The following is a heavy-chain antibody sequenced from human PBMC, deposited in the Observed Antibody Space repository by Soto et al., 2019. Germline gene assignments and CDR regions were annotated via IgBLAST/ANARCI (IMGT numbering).Heavy chain of an antibody. V-gene: IGHV3-23*01. CDR3: AKKFCSGDTCAARYFDH. CDR1: GFTFSNHA. Sequence: PGGSLRLSCAASGFTFSNHAMNWVRQAPGKGLEWVAVISGNGYITYYADSVKGRFTVSRDNSQNMFYLQMSGLRADDTAVYYCAKKFCSGDTCAARYFDHWGQGILVTVSS. J-gene: IGHJ5*02. CDR2: ISGNGYIT. D-gene: IGHD2-15*01.